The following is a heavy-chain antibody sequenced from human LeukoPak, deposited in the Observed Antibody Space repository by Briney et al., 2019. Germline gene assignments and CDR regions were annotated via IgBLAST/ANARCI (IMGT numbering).Heavy chain of an antibody. CDR3: ARVYHYYDSSGCYYYFDY. Sequence: GASVKVSCKASGYTFTSYDINWVRQATGRGLEWMGWMNPNSGNTGYAQKFQGRVTMTRNTSISTAYMELSSLRSEDTAVYYCARVYHYYDSSGCYYYFDYWGQGTLVTVSS. D-gene: IGHD3-22*01. CDR1: GYTFTSYD. V-gene: IGHV1-8*01. CDR2: MNPNSGNT. J-gene: IGHJ4*02.